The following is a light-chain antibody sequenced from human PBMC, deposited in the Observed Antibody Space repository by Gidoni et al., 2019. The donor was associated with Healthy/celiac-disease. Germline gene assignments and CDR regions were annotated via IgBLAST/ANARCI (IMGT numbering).Light chain of an antibody. CDR1: QSISSY. CDR3: QQSFSTPWT. CDR2: AAS. Sequence: QMTQSPSSLSASVGDRVTITCRASQSISSYLNWYQQNPGKAPNLLIYAASNLQSGVPSRFSGSGSGTDFTLTISSLQPEDFASYYCQQSFSTPWTFGQGTKVEIK. V-gene: IGKV1-39*01. J-gene: IGKJ1*01.